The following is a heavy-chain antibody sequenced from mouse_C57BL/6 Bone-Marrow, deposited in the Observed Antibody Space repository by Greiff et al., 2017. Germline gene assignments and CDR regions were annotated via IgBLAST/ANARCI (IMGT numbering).Heavy chain of an antibody. D-gene: IGHD3-2*02. Sequence: EVQLQQSGPELVKPGASVKIPCKASGYSFTDYNMDWVKQSHGKSLEWIGDINPNNGGTIYNQKFKGKATLTVDKSSSTAYMVLRSLTSEDTAVYYCAGGSSGYGYYAVEDWGTGTTVTVSS. CDR2: INPNNGGT. CDR3: AGGSSGYGYYAVED. J-gene: IGHJ1*03. V-gene: IGHV1-18*01. CDR1: GYSFTDYN.